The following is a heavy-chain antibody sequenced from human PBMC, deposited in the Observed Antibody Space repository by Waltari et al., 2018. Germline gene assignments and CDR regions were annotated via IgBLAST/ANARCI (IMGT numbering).Heavy chain of an antibody. J-gene: IGHJ6*04. D-gene: IGHD3-3*01. CDR2: IWYDGSNK. V-gene: IGHV3-33*06. CDR1: GFTLSSYG. Sequence: QVQLVESGGGVVQPGRSLRLSCAASGFTLSSYGMHWGRQVPGKGLECVAVIWYDGSNKYYADSVKGRFTISRDNSKNTLYLQMNSLRAEDTAVYYCAKDRFDFWSALDVWGKGTTVTVSS. CDR3: AKDRFDFWSALDV.